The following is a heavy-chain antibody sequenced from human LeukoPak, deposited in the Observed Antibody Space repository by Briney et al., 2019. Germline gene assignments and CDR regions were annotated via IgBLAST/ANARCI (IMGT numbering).Heavy chain of an antibody. CDR2: ISGSGGKT. V-gene: IGHV3-23*01. Sequence: GGSLRLSCAASGFTFSSFAMTWVRQAPGKGLERVSAISGSGGKTYYADSVKGRFTLSRDNSNRTLFLEMSSLRVEDTAVYYCAREGTYYGSSGYYVSWDQGTLVTVSA. J-gene: IGHJ5*02. CDR1: GFTFSSFA. CDR3: AREGTYYGSSGYYVS. D-gene: IGHD3-22*01.